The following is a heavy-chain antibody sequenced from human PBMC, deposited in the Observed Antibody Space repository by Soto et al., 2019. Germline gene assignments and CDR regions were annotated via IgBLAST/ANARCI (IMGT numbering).Heavy chain of an antibody. D-gene: IGHD4-17*01. V-gene: IGHV4-59*01. CDR2: IYYGGST. CDR3: ARASLGMATVNFIDY. Sequence: SETLSLTCTVSGGSXSSYYWSWIRQPPGKGLEWIGYIYYGGSTNYNPSLKSRVTISVDTSKNQFSLKLSSVTAADTAVYYCARASLGMATVNFIDYWGQGTLVTVSS. J-gene: IGHJ4*02. CDR1: GGSXSSYY.